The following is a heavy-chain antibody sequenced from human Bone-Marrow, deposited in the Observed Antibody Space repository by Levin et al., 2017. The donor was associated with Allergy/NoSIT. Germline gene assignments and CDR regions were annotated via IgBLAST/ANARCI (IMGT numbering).Heavy chain of an antibody. CDR3: ARGPVEITMVRGVIATDFDY. D-gene: IGHD3-10*01. CDR2: ISAYNGNT. Sequence: GESLKISCKASGYTFTSYGISWVRQAPGQGLEWMGWISAYNGNTNYAQKLQGRVTMTTDTSTSTAYMELRSLRSDDTAVYYCARGPVEITMVRGVIATDFDYWGQGTLVTVSS. CDR1: GYTFTSYG. J-gene: IGHJ4*02. V-gene: IGHV1-18*01.